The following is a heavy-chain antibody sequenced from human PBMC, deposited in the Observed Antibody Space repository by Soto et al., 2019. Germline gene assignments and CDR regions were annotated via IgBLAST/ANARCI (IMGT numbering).Heavy chain of an antibody. CDR3: ATSDYDFWSGTYGMDV. Sequence: EVQLLESGGGLVQPGGSLRLSCAASGFTFSSYAMSWVRQAPGKGLEWVSAISGSGGSTYYADSVKGRFTISRDNSKNTQFLQMASLGAEDTDVYYCATSDYDFWSGTYGMDVWGQGTTVTVSS. J-gene: IGHJ6*02. V-gene: IGHV3-23*01. CDR2: ISGSGGST. CDR1: GFTFSSYA. D-gene: IGHD3-3*01.